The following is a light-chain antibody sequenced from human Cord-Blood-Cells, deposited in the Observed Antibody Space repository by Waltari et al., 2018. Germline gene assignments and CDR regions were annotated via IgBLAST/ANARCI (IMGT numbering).Light chain of an antibody. CDR3: QQYYSTPPT. CDR2: WAS. V-gene: IGKV4-1*01. Sequence: DLVMTQSPDSLAVSLGQRATSNCKSSQSVLYSSNNKNYLAWYQQKPGQPPKLLIYWASTRESGVPDRFSGSGSGTDFTLTISSLQAEDGAVYYCQQYYSTPPTFGQGTKVEIK. J-gene: IGKJ1*01. CDR1: QSVLYSSNNKNY.